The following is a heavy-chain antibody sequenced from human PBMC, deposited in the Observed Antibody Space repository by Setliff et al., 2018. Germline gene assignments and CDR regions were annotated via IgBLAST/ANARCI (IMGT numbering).Heavy chain of an antibody. CDR3: AGGNYYDSSGYSVDY. D-gene: IGHD3-22*01. J-gene: IGHJ4*02. V-gene: IGHV1-69*05. CDR2: IIPIFGTA. Sequence: VASVKVSCKASGGTFSSYAISWVRQAPGQGLEWMGGIIPIFGTANYAQKFQGRVTITTDESTSTAYMELSSLRSEDTAVYYCAGGNYYDSSGYSVDYWGQGTLVTVSS. CDR1: GGTFSSYA.